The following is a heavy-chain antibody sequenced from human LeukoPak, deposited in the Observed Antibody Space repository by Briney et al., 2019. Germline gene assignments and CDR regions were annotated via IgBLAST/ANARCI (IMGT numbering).Heavy chain of an antibody. Sequence: PSETLSLTCTVSGGSISSGDYYWSWIRQPPGKGLEWIGYIYYSGSTYYNPSLKSRVTMSVDTSKNQFSLQLSSVTAADTAVYYCASERRDGYNFGTSLTNWGQGTLVTVSS. CDR2: IYYSGST. CDR3: ASERRDGYNFGTSLTN. D-gene: IGHD5-24*01. V-gene: IGHV4-30-4*02. CDR1: GGSISSGDYY. J-gene: IGHJ4*02.